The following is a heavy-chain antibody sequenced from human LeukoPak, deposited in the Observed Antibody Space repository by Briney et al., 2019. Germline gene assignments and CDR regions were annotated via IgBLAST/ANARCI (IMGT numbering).Heavy chain of an antibody. CDR1: GFTFSSYE. Sequence: GGSLRLSCAASGFTFSSYEMSWVRQAPGKGLEWVAAISTTSGNIYYADSVKGRFTISRDNAKNSLYLQMNSLRVEDTALYYCARRAPSHDFDDWGQGTLVTVSS. CDR2: ISTTSGNI. V-gene: IGHV3-21*01. J-gene: IGHJ4*02. CDR3: ARRAPSHDFDD.